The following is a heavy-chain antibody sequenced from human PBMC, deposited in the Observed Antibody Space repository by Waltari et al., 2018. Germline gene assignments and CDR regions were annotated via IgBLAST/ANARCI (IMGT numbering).Heavy chain of an antibody. CDR2: INSDGSST. CDR1: GFTLGSHW. J-gene: IGHJ4*02. Sequence: EVQLVESGGGLVQPGGSLRLSCAASGFTLGSHWMHWVRQAPGKGLVWVSRINSDGSSTSYADSVKGRFTISRDNAKNTLYLQMNSLRAEDTAVYYCARGVEDGYGDTVDYWGQGTLVTVSS. CDR3: ARGVEDGYGDTVDY. D-gene: IGHD4-17*01. V-gene: IGHV3-74*01.